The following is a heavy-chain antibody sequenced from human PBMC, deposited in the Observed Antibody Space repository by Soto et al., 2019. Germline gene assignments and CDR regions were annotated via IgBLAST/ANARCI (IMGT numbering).Heavy chain of an antibody. V-gene: IGHV4-34*01. CDR2: INHSGST. Sequence: SDTLSLTCAVYGGSFSGYYWSWIRQPPGKGLEWIGEINHSGSTNYNPSLKSRVTISVDTSKNQFSLKLSSVTAADTAVYYCAREDCSSTSCPYNYWGQGTLVTVSS. CDR3: AREDCSSTSCPYNY. J-gene: IGHJ4*02. CDR1: GGSFSGYY. D-gene: IGHD2-2*01.